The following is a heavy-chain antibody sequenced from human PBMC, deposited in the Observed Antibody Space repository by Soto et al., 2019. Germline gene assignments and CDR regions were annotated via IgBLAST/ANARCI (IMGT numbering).Heavy chain of an antibody. Sequence: GWYLRLSCAASGFTFSTYSLNWVRQAPGTGLEWVSSISSSSYIYYADSVKGRFTISRDNAKNSLYLQMNSLRAEETAVYYCAPLGGVVVITTLQHWGQGTLVTASS. CDR2: ISSSSYI. D-gene: IGHD3-22*01. CDR1: GFTFSTYS. CDR3: APLGGVVVITTLQH. J-gene: IGHJ1*01. V-gene: IGHV3-21*01.